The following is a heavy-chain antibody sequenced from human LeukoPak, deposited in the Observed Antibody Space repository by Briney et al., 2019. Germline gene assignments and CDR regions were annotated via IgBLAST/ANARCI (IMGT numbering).Heavy chain of an antibody. V-gene: IGHV3-23*01. CDR1: GFSFSDYA. J-gene: IGHJ4*02. D-gene: IGHD3-22*01. Sequence: GGSLRLSCAASGFSFSDYAMTWVRQAPGKGLEWVSAITGSGPTTFYAASVTGRFTISRDNSNNLLFLQMNSLRAEDTAVYYCAKRDSSGYYYFDSWGQGTLVTVSS. CDR2: ITGSGPTT. CDR3: AKRDSSGYYYFDS.